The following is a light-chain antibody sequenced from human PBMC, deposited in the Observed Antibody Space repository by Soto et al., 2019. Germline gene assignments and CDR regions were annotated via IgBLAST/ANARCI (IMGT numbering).Light chain of an antibody. CDR2: GAV. CDR1: QSVRSN. J-gene: IGKJ5*01. V-gene: IGKV3-15*01. CDR3: QQYNSHWT. Sequence: EIWMTHSPATLSVSPGERATLSCGASQSVRSNLAWFQHKPGQAPRLLIYGAVTRATGIPARFSGSGSGTDFTLTISSLTSEDFATYYCQQYNSHWTFGHGTRLEIK.